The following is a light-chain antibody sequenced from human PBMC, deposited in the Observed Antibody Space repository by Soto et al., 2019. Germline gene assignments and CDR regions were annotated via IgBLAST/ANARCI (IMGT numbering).Light chain of an antibody. CDR3: TSYTSSSSLYV. Sequence: QSVLTQPASVSGSPGQSITISCTGTSGDVGGYYYVSWYQHHPGKAPKLMIYEVSNRPSGVSNRFSGSKSGNTASLTISGLQAEDEADYYCTSYTSSSSLYVFGTGTKVTV. J-gene: IGLJ1*01. CDR1: SGDVGGYYY. V-gene: IGLV2-14*01. CDR2: EVS.